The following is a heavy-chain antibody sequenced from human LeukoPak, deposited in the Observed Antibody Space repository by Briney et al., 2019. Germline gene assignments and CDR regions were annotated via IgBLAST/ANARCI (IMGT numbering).Heavy chain of an antibody. CDR1: GGSISSYY. D-gene: IGHD5-12*01. CDR2: IYTSGST. CDR3: ARSRGVATMAFDI. J-gene: IGHJ3*02. V-gene: IGHV4-4*07. Sequence: PSETLSLTCTVSGGSISSYYWSWIRQPPGKGLEWIGRIYTSGSTNYNPSLKSRVTMSVDTSKNQFSLKLGSVTAADTAVYYCARSRGVATMAFDIWGQGTMVTVSS.